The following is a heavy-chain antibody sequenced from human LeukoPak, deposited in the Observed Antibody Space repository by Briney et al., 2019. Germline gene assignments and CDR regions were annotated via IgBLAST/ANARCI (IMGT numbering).Heavy chain of an antibody. J-gene: IGHJ4*02. CDR1: GGSISSGDYY. CDR2: IYYSGST. V-gene: IGHV4-30-4*01. CDR3: ARVPVDCSGGSCYGFDY. Sequence: PSETLSLTCTVSGGSISSGDYYWSLIRQPPGKGLEWIGYIYYSGSTYYNPSLKSRVTISVDTSKNQFSLKLSSVTAADTAVYYCARVPVDCSGGSCYGFDYWGQGTLVTVSS. D-gene: IGHD2-15*01.